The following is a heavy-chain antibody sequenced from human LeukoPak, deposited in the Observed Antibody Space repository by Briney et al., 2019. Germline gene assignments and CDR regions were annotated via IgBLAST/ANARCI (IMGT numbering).Heavy chain of an antibody. Sequence: PSETLSLTCAVYGGSFSDYYWSWIRHPPGKGLEWIGEINHSGRTNYNPSLKSRVTISVDTSKNQFSLKLSSVTAADTAVYYCARTYGDYRFDYWGQGTLVTVSS. CDR3: ARTYGDYRFDY. V-gene: IGHV4-34*01. CDR1: GGSFSDYY. J-gene: IGHJ4*02. D-gene: IGHD4-17*01. CDR2: INHSGRT.